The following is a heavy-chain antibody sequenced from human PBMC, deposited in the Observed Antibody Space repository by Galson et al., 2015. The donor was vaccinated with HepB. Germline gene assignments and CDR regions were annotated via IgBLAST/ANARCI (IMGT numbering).Heavy chain of an antibody. CDR1: GGSISSYY. CDR3: ARGLLFRGFDY. CDR2: IYYSGST. Sequence: LTCTVSGGSISSYYWSWIRQPPGKGLEWIGYIYYSGSTNYNPSLKSRVTVSVDTSKNQFSLKLSSVTAADTAVYYCARGLLFRGFDYWGQGTLVTVSS. D-gene: IGHD2-21*01. V-gene: IGHV4-59*01. J-gene: IGHJ4*02.